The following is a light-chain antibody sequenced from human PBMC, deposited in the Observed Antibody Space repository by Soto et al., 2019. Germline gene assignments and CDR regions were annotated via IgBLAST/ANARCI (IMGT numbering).Light chain of an antibody. J-gene: IGKJ5*01. CDR2: AAS. CDR3: QQSYSTVFT. CDR1: QSISSY. Sequence: DIQMTQSPSSLSASVGDRVTITCRASQSISSYLNWYQQKPGKAPKLLIYAASSLQSGVPSRFSGSGSGTDFTLTISSLQPEDVATYYCQQSYSTVFTFGQGTRLEI. V-gene: IGKV1-39*01.